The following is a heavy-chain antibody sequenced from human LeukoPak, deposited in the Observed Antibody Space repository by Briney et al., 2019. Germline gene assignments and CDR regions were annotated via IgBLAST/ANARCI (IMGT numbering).Heavy chain of an antibody. Sequence: GGSLRLSRADSGFTLSSNYMRWVHQAPGEGLEWVSATYSSGSKYYEDSMKGRFTISSDNSKNTLYLQMNSLKAEDTVIYYCARAQDYCSGSTCYGYFQYWGQGTLVTVSS. V-gene: IGHV3-53*01. D-gene: IGHD2-15*01. J-gene: IGHJ1*01. CDR2: TYSSGSK. CDR3: ARAQDYCSGSTCYGYFQY. CDR1: GFTLSSNY.